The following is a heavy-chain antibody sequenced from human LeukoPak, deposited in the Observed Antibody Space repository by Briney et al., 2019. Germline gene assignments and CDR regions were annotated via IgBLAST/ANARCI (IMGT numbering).Heavy chain of an antibody. Sequence: GRSLRLSCAASGFTFSSYDMHWVRQAPGKGLEWVAVISYDGSNKYYADSVKGRFTISRDNSKNTLYLQMNSLRAEDTAVYYCAKDLGGDQDYWGQGTLVTVSS. CDR3: AKDLGGDQDY. CDR2: ISYDGSNK. CDR1: GFTFSSYD. V-gene: IGHV3-30*18. J-gene: IGHJ4*02. D-gene: IGHD2-21*01.